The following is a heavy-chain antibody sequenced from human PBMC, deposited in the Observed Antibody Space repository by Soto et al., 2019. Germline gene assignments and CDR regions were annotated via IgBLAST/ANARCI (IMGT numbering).Heavy chain of an antibody. Sequence: SETLSLTCTVSGGSISSSSYYWGWIRQPPGKGLEWIGSIYYSGSTYYNPSLKSRVTISVDTSKNQFSLKLSSVTAADTAVYYCASPGYCSGGSCTPYYFDYWGQGTLVTVSS. V-gene: IGHV4-39*01. D-gene: IGHD2-15*01. CDR3: ASPGYCSGGSCTPYYFDY. CDR1: GGSISSSSYY. J-gene: IGHJ4*02. CDR2: IYYSGST.